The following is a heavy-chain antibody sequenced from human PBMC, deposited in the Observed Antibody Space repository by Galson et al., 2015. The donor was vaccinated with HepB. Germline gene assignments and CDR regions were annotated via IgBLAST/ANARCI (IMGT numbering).Heavy chain of an antibody. V-gene: IGHV4-34*01. CDR3: ARVATIPRAFDY. Sequence: ETLSLTCAVYGGSFSGYYWSWIRQPPGKGLEWIGEINHSGSTNYNPSLKSRVTISVDTSKNQFSLKLSSVTAADTAVYYCARVATIPRAFDYWGQGTLVTVSS. J-gene: IGHJ4*02. CDR2: INHSGST. CDR1: GGSFSGYY. D-gene: IGHD5-12*01.